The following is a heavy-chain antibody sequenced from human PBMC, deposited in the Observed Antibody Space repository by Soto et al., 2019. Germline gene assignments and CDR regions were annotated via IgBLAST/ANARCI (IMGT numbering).Heavy chain of an antibody. Sequence: GSLRLSCVASGLTVSHNYMAWVRQAPEMGLEWVSILYTEGTTYYTDSVKGRFTISRDSPKKTLFLQMDSLSAEDTAVYYCVRPRPSGENYGMDVWGQGATVTVSS. V-gene: IGHV3-53*01. CDR2: LYTEGTT. CDR3: VRPRPSGENYGMDV. D-gene: IGHD3-10*01. J-gene: IGHJ6*02. CDR1: GLTVSHNY.